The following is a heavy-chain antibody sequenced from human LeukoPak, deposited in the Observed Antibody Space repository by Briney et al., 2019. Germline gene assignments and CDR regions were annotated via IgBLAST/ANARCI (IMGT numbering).Heavy chain of an antibody. CDR3: AKDVQWLRLSNNLDY. D-gene: IGHD5-12*01. Sequence: PEGSLRLSCAASGFTFSSYVMSWVRQAPGKGLQWVSTISGSGGSTYYADSVKGRFTISRDNSANTLYLQMNSLRAEDTAVYYCAKDVQWLRLSNNLDYWGRGTLVTVSS. CDR2: ISGSGGST. CDR1: GFTFSSYV. J-gene: IGHJ4*02. V-gene: IGHV3-23*01.